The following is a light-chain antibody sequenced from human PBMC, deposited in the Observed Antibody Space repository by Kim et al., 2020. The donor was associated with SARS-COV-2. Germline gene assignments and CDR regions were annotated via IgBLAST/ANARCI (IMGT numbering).Light chain of an antibody. CDR2: GRN. CDR1: SLRSYY. Sequence: SSELTQDPAVSVALGQTVKITCQGDSLRSYYASWYQQKPGQAPILVIYGRNNRPSGIADRFSGSSSVNTASLTITGAQAEDEADYYCNSRDSTGKRWVFGTGTKVTVL. J-gene: IGLJ1*01. CDR3: NSRDSTGKRWV. V-gene: IGLV3-19*01.